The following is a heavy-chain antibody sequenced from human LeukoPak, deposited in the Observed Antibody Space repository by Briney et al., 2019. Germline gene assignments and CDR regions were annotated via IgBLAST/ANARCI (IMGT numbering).Heavy chain of an antibody. V-gene: IGHV1-18*01. CDR3: ARSESGYYMDV. Sequence: ASVKVSCKASGYTFTSYDINWVRQATGQGLEWMGWISAYNGNTNYAQKLQGRVTMTTDTSTSTAYMELRSLRSDDTAVYYCARSESGYYMDVWGKGTTVTVSS. D-gene: IGHD1-14*01. J-gene: IGHJ6*03. CDR2: ISAYNGNT. CDR1: GYTFTSYD.